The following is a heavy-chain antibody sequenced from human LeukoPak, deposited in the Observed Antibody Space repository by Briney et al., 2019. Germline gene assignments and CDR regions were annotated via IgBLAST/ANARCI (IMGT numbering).Heavy chain of an antibody. CDR1: GFTFSSYE. CDR2: ITSSGSII. D-gene: IGHD4-17*01. V-gene: IGHV3-48*03. CDR3: AKGDYGDYPYYYYYYYMDV. Sequence: PGGSLRLSCAASGFTFSSYEMNWVRQAPGKGLEWVSYITSSGSIIYYADSVKGRFTISRDNAKNSLYLQMNSLRAEDTAVYYCAKGDYGDYPYYYYYYYMDVWGKGTTVTISS. J-gene: IGHJ6*03.